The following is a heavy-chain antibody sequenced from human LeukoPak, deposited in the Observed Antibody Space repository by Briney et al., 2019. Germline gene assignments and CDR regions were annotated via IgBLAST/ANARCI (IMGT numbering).Heavy chain of an antibody. J-gene: IGHJ4*02. CDR3: ARIQSRIIAARPGNPAFDY. D-gene: IGHD6-6*01. Sequence: ASVKVSCKATGYTFTSYDISWVRQAPGQGLEWMGWISTYNDNTHYAQKLQGRVTMTTDTSTSTVYMELKSLRSDDTAVYYCARIQSRIIAARPGNPAFDYWGRGTLVTVSS. V-gene: IGHV1-18*01. CDR1: GYTFTSYD. CDR2: ISTYNDNT.